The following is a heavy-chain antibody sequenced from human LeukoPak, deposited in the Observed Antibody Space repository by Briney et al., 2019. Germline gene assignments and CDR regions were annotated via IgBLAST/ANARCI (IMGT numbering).Heavy chain of an antibody. J-gene: IGHJ4*02. CDR1: GFTFSSYA. V-gene: IGHV3-30-3*02. Sequence: GGSLRLSCAASGFTFSSYAMHWVRQAPGKGLEWVAVISYDGSNKYYADSVKGRFTISRDNSKNTLYLQMNNLRAEDTAVYYCAKLGGFGLLWFGEPWRGYYFDHWGQGTLVTVSS. D-gene: IGHD3-10*01. CDR2: ISYDGSNK. CDR3: AKLGGFGLLWFGEPWRGYYFDH.